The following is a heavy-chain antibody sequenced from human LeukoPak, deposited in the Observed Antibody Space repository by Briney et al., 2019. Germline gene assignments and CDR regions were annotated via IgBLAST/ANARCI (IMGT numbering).Heavy chain of an antibody. D-gene: IGHD6-13*01. CDR3: AKDEGGIAAAGTVDY. V-gene: IGHV3-23*01. J-gene: IGHJ4*02. Sequence: PGGSLRLSCAASGFTFSSYAMSWVRQAPGKGLEWVPAISGSGGSTYYADSVKGRFTISRDNSKNTLYLQMNSLRAEDTAVYYCAKDEGGIAAAGTVDYWGRGTLVIVSS. CDR2: ISGSGGST. CDR1: GFTFSSYA.